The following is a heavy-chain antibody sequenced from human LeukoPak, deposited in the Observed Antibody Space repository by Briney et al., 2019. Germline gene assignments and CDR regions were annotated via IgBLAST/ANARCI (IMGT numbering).Heavy chain of an antibody. Sequence: PGGSLRLSCAASGFTFSSYAMSWVRQAPGKGLEWVSAISGSGGSTCYADSVKGRFTISRDNSKNTLYLQMNSLRAEDTAVYYCAKDPMVRGVIPSNWFDPWGQGTLVTVSS. CDR3: AKDPMVRGVIPSNWFDP. D-gene: IGHD3-10*01. CDR2: ISGSGGST. CDR1: GFTFSSYA. J-gene: IGHJ5*02. V-gene: IGHV3-23*01.